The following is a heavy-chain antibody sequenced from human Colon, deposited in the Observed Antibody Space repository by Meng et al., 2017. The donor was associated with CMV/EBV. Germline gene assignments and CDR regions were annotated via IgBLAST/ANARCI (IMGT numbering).Heavy chain of an antibody. J-gene: IGHJ5*02. D-gene: IGHD2-2*01. V-gene: IGHV3-74*01. Sequence: GESLKISCAASGFTCNSYWMHWVRQAPGKGLVWVSRINSDGSTTNYADSVKGRFTISRDNAKNTLYLQMNSLRAEDTAVYYCASEQRGYCTSTSCPSRWFDPWGQGTLVTVSS. CDR1: GFTCNSYW. CDR2: INSDGSTT. CDR3: ASEQRGYCTSTSCPSRWFDP.